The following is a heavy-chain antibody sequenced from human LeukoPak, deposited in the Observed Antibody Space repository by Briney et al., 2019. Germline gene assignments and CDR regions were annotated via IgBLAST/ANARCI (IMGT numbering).Heavy chain of an antibody. CDR3: AKADNYDYLTTPDP. CDR2: VTNSGGSGGST. Sequence: GGSLRLSCAASGFTFSNYAMSWVRQAPGKGLQWVPAVTNSGGSGGSTYYADSVKGRFTISRDISKNTVYLQVSSLRPEETAMYYCAKADNYDYLTTPDPWGQGTLVTVSS. D-gene: IGHD3-16*01. V-gene: IGHV3-23*01. J-gene: IGHJ5*02. CDR1: GFTFSNYA.